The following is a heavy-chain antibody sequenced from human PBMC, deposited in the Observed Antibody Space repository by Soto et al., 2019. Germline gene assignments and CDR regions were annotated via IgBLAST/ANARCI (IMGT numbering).Heavy chain of an antibody. CDR1: GYTLTELS. CDR2: FDPEDGET. CDR3: ATGQTEAVILDYEYYFDY. V-gene: IGHV1-24*01. D-gene: IGHD4-17*01. J-gene: IGHJ4*02. Sequence: GASVKVSCKVSGYTLTELSMHWVRQAPGKGLEWMGGFDPEDGETIYAQKFQGRVTMTEDTSTDTAYMELSSLRSEDTAVYYCATGQTEAVILDYEYYFDYWGQGTLVTV.